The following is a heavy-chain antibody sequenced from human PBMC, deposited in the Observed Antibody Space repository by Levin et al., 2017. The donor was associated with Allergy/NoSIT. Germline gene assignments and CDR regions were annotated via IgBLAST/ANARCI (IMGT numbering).Heavy chain of an antibody. V-gene: IGHV3-15*01. CDR3: TTYSSSWYYFDY. CDR2: IKSSTDGGTT. J-gene: IGHJ4*02. Sequence: GESLKISCAASGITFSNAWMSWARQAPGKGLEWVGRIKSSTDGGTTEYAAPVKGRFSISRDDSKNTLYLQMNSLKTEDAAVYFCTTYSSSWYYFDYWGQGTLVTVSS. CDR1: GITFSNAW. D-gene: IGHD6-13*01.